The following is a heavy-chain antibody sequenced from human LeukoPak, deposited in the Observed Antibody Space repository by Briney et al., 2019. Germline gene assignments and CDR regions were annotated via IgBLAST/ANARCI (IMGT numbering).Heavy chain of an antibody. D-gene: IGHD2-15*01. CDR2: INRDASSI. Sequence: GGSLRLSCAASGFTFSTYWMHWVRQAPGKGLVWVSRINRDASSIAYADSMQGRFTISRDNAKNSLYLQMDSLRAEDTAVYYCAKFSRAADSYWGQGTLVTVSS. CDR3: AKFSRAADSY. CDR1: GFTFSTYW. J-gene: IGHJ4*02. V-gene: IGHV3-74*01.